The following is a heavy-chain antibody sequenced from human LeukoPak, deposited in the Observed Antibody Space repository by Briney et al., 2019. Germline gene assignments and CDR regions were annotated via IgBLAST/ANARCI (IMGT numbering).Heavy chain of an antibody. D-gene: IGHD3-16*02. Sequence: ASVKVSCKASGYTFTGYYMHWVRQAPGQGLEWMGWINPNSGGTNYAQKFQGRVTMSVDTSKNQFSLTLISVTAADTAVYYCARHPLTFGGLIALDYWGQGTLVTVSS. CDR2: INPNSGGT. CDR3: ARHPLTFGGLIALDY. J-gene: IGHJ4*02. V-gene: IGHV1-2*02. CDR1: GYTFTGYY.